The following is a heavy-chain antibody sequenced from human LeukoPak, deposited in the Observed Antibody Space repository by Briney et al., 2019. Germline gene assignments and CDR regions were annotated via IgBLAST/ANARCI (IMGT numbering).Heavy chain of an antibody. CDR2: IRYDGSKK. CDR1: GFIFSSYG. J-gene: IGHJ3*02. Sequence: PGGSLRLSCAASGFIFSSYGMHWVRQAPGKGLEWVAFIRYDGSKKYYADSVKGRFTISRDNSKNTLYLQMNSLRAEDTAVYYCARAVFWSGYNRHAFDIWGQGTMVTVSS. D-gene: IGHD3-3*01. V-gene: IGHV3-30*02. CDR3: ARAVFWSGYNRHAFDI.